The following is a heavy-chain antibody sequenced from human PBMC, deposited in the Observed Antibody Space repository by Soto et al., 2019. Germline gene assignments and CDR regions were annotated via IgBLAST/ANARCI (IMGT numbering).Heavy chain of an antibody. CDR3: SRVAGPHYDILTGYYKAPYFDY. J-gene: IGHJ4*02. D-gene: IGHD3-9*01. V-gene: IGHV4-30-4*01. CDR1: GGSISSGDYY. Sequence: SETLSLTCTVSGGSISSGDYYWSWIRQPPGKGLEWIGYIYYSGSTYYNPSLKSRVTISVDTSKNQFSLKLSSVTAADTAVYYCSRVAGPHYDILTGYYKAPYFDYWGQGTLVTVSS. CDR2: IYYSGST.